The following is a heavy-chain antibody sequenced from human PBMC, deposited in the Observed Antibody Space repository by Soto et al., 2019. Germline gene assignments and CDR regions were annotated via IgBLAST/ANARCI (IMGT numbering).Heavy chain of an antibody. CDR1: GFTFSNAW. D-gene: IGHD3-22*01. J-gene: IGHJ5*02. CDR3: TKTTITMIVVVIP. Sequence: GGSLRLSCAASGFTFSNAWMSWVRQAPGKGLEWVGRIKSKTDGGTTDYAAPVKGRFTISRDDSKNTLYLQMNSLKTEDTDVYYCTKTTITMIVVVIPWGQGTLVTVSS. V-gene: IGHV3-15*01. CDR2: IKSKTDGGTT.